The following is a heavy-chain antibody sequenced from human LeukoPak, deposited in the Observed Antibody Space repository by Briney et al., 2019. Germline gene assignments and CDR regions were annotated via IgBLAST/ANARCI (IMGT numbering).Heavy chain of an antibody. CDR1: GGTFSSYA. CDR2: IIPIFGTA. J-gene: IGHJ3*02. D-gene: IGHD2-8*01. CDR3: ARERPSVKMVYAGLNAFDI. V-gene: IGHV1-69*05. Sequence: SVKVSCKASGGTFSSYAISWVRQAPGQGLEWMGGIIPIFGTANYAQKFQGRVTITTDESTSTAYMELSSLRSEDTAVYYCARERPSVKMVYAGLNAFDIWGQGTMVTVSS.